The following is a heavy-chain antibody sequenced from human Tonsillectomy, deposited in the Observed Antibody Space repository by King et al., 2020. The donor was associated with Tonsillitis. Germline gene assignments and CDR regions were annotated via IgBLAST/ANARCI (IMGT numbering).Heavy chain of an antibody. V-gene: IGHV4-34*01. J-gene: IGHJ3*02. Sequence: VQLQQWGAGLLKPSETLSLTCAVYGGSFSGYYWSWIRQPPGKGLEWIGEINHSGSTNYNPFLKSRVTISVDTSKNHFSLKLSSVTPADTAVYYCARGTYYYGSGSTRTDDAFDIWGQGTMVTVSS. CDR3: ARGTYYYGSGSTRTDDAFDI. CDR2: INHSGST. D-gene: IGHD3-10*01. CDR1: GGSFSGYY.